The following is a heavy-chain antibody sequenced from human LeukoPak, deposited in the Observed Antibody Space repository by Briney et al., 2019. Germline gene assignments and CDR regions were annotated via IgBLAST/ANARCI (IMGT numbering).Heavy chain of an antibody. CDR2: INPNSGGT. CDR3: ARAGPYYYYYYMDV. CDR1: GYTFTGYY. Sequence: GASVKVSCRASGYTFTGYYMHWVRQAPGQGLEWMGWINPNSGGTNYAQKFQGRVTMTRDTSISTAYMELSRLRSDDTAVYYCARAGPYYYYYYMDVWGKGTTVTISS. V-gene: IGHV1-2*02. J-gene: IGHJ6*03.